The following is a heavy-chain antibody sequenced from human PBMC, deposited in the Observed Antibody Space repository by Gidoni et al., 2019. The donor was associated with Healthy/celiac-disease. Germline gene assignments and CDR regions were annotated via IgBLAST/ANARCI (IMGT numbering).Heavy chain of an antibody. V-gene: IGHV5-51*03. CDR3: ARRLGLRGYSGYDEYYFDY. CDR2: IYPGDSDT. J-gene: IGHJ4*02. D-gene: IGHD5-12*01. CDR1: GYSFTSYW. Sequence: EVQLVQSGAEVKKPGESLKISCKGSGYSFTSYWIGWVRQMPGKGLEWMGIIYPGDSDTRYSPSFQGQVTISADKSISTAYLQWSSLKASDTAMYYCARRLGLRGYSGYDEYYFDYWGQGTLVTVSS.